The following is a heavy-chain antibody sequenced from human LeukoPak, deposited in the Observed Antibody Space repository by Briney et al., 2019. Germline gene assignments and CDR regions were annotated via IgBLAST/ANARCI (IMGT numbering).Heavy chain of an antibody. CDR2: IWYDGSNK. V-gene: IGHV3-33*01. CDR3: ARDAYYGSGSYETDY. Sequence: GGSLRLSCAASGFTFSSYGMHWVRQAPGKGLEWVAVIWYDGSNKYYADSVKGRFTISRDNSKNTLYLQMNSLRADDTAVYYCARDAYYGSGSYETDYWGQGTLVTVSS. J-gene: IGHJ4*02. CDR1: GFTFSSYG. D-gene: IGHD3-10*01.